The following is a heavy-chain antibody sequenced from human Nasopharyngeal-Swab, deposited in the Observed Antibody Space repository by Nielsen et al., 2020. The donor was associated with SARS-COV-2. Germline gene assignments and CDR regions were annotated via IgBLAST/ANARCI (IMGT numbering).Heavy chain of an antibody. CDR2: ISGAGGST. D-gene: IGHD2-2*01. CDR3: AKDLSSTSPYIYYYYYGMDV. Sequence: GESLKISCAASGFTFSSYGMGWVRQAPGKGLEWVSTISGAGGSTYYADSVKGRFTISRDNSKNTLYLQMNSLRAEDTAVYYCAKDLSSTSPYIYYYYYGMDVWGQGTTVTVSS. J-gene: IGHJ6*02. V-gene: IGHV3-23*01. CDR1: GFTFSSYG.